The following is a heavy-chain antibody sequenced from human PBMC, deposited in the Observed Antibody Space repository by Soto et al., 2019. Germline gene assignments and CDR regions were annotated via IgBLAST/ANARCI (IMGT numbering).Heavy chain of an antibody. Sequence: ASVKVSCKASGYTFTSYSMHWVRQAPGQRLEWMGWIKAGNGNTKYSQKFQGRVTITRDTSASTAYMELSSLRSEDTAVYYCARGRAEYCTNGVCYREYYFDYWGQGTLVTVSS. CDR1: GYTFTSYS. CDR2: IKAGNGNT. J-gene: IGHJ4*02. D-gene: IGHD2-8*01. CDR3: ARGRAEYCTNGVCYREYYFDY. V-gene: IGHV1-3*01.